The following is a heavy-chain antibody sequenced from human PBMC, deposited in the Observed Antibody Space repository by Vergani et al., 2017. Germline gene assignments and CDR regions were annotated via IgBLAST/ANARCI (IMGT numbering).Heavy chain of an antibody. CDR1: GFTFDDYA. CDR2: ISWNSGSI. D-gene: IGHD1-26*01. CDR3: AIMGIASGWELPGRGMDV. Sequence: EVQLVESGGGLVQPGRSLRLSCAASGFTFDDYAMHWVRQAPGKGLEWVSGISWNSGSIGYADSVKGRFTISRDNAKNSLYLQMNSLRAEDTALYYCAIMGIASGWELPGRGMDVWGQGTTVTVSS. V-gene: IGHV3-9*01. J-gene: IGHJ6*02.